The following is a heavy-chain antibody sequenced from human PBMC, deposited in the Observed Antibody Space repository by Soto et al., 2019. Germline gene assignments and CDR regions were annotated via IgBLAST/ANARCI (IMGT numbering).Heavy chain of an antibody. D-gene: IGHD7-27*01. CDR3: TTGSSGY. CDR2: IKSKTNGGTT. CDR1: GITFSNAW. J-gene: IGHJ4*02. V-gene: IGHV3-15*01. Sequence: NPGVTLRLSCEASGITFSNAWMSWVRQAPGKGLEWVGRIKSKTNGGTTDYAAPVKGSFTISRDDSKNMVYLQMNSLKTGDTAVYLCTTGSSGYWGQGTLVNVSS.